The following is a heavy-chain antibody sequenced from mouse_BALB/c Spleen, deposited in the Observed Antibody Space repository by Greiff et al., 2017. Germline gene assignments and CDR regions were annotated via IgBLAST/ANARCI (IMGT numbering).Heavy chain of an antibody. CDR2: IDPANGNT. CDR3: ARWGYDGAWFAY. CDR1: GFNIKDTY. D-gene: IGHD2-2*01. Sequence: QLQQSGAELVKPGASVKLSCTASGFNIKDTYMHWVKQRPEQGLEWIGRIDPANGNTKYDPKFQGKATITADTSSNTAYLQLSSLTSEDTAVYYGARWGYDGAWFAYWGQGTLVTVSA. J-gene: IGHJ3*01. V-gene: IGHV14-3*02.